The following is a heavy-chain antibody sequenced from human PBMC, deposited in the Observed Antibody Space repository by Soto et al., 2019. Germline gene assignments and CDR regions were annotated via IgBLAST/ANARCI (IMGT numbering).Heavy chain of an antibody. J-gene: IGHJ4*02. CDR2: IYYSGST. D-gene: IGHD5-12*01. CDR3: ARDSRSGYDPYYFDY. CDR1: GGSISSYY. Sequence: SETLSLTCTVSGGSISSYYWSWIRQPPGKGLEWIGYIYYSGSTNYNPSLKSRVTISVDTSKNQFSLKLSSVTAADMAVYYCARDSRSGYDPYYFDYWGQGTLVTVSS. V-gene: IGHV4-59*01.